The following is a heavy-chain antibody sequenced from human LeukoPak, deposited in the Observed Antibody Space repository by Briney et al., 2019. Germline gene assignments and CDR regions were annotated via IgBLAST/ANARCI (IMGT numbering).Heavy chain of an antibody. D-gene: IGHD1-26*01. Sequence: SETLSLTCTVSGYSISSGYYWGWIRQPPGKGLEWIGSIYHSGSTYYNPSLKSRVTISVDTSKNQFSLKLSSVTAADTAVYYCARTHSGGRWIVGYYFDYWGQGTLVTVSS. CDR1: GYSISSGYY. J-gene: IGHJ4*02. CDR3: ARTHSGGRWIVGYYFDY. CDR2: IYHSGST. V-gene: IGHV4-38-2*02.